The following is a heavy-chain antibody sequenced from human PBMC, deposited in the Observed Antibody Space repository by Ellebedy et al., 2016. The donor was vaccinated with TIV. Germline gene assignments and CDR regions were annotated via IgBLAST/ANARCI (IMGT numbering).Heavy chain of an antibody. CDR2: IRNKANSYVT. CDR1: GFTFSGST. V-gene: IGHV3-73*01. Sequence: PGGSLRLSCAASGFTFSGSTIHWVRQASGKGLEWVGRIRNKANSYVTAYATSVKGRFTISRDDSKNTAYLQMNSLKTGDTAVYYCTRRTYCGGDCYSFDYWGQGTLVTVSS. CDR3: TRRTYCGGDCYSFDY. D-gene: IGHD2-21*02. J-gene: IGHJ4*02.